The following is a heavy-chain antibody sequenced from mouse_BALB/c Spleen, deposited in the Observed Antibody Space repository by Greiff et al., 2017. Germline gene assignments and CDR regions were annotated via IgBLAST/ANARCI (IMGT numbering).Heavy chain of an antibody. Sequence: EVHLVESGGGLVQPGGSRKLSCAASGFTFSDYGMAWVRQAPGKGPEWVAFISNLAYSIYYADTVTGRFTISRENAKNTLYLEMSSLRSEDTAMYYCAREDGYYVFDYWGQGTTLTVSS. D-gene: IGHD2-3*01. CDR2: ISNLAYSI. J-gene: IGHJ2*01. V-gene: IGHV5-15*02. CDR1: GFTFSDYG. CDR3: AREDGYYVFDY.